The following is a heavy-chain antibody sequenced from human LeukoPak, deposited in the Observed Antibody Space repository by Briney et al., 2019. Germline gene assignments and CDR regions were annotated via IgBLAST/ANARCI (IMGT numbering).Heavy chain of an antibody. D-gene: IGHD3-10*01. V-gene: IGHV3-23*01. CDR1: GFTFSSYA. CDR2: ISGSGGST. CDR3: AKDGYGSGSPLNYFDY. J-gene: IGHJ4*02. Sequence: GGSLRLSCAGSGFTFSSYAMSWVRQAPGKGLEWVSAISGSGGSTYYADFVKGRFTISRDNSKNTLYLQMNSLRAEDTAVYYCAKDGYGSGSPLNYFDYWGQGTLVTVSS.